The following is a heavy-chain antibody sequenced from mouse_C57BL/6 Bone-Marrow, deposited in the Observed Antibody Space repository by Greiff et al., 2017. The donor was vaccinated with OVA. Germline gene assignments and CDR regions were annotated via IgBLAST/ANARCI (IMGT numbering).Heavy chain of an antibody. D-gene: IGHD2-4*01. V-gene: IGHV1-50*01. CDR1: GYTFTSYW. CDR3: ARDDYDGY. Sequence: QVQLQQPGAELVKPGASVKLSCKASGYTFTSYWMQWVKQRPGQGLEWIGEIDPSDSYTNYNQKFKGKATLTVDTSSSTAYMQLSSLTSEDSAVYYCARDDYDGYWDQGTLVTVSA. J-gene: IGHJ3*01. CDR2: IDPSDSYT.